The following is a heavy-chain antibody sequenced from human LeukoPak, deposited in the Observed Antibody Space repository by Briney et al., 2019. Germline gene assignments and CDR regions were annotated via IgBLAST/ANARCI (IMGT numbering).Heavy chain of an antibody. CDR1: GGSISSSNYY. J-gene: IGHJ4*02. D-gene: IGHD3-22*01. CDR3: ARDKYYYDSSGSIRFDY. CDR2: IYYSGST. Sequence: SETLSLTCTVSGGSISSSNYYWDWLRQPPGTGLEWIGSIYYSGSTYYNPSLKSRVTMSVDTSKNQFSLKLSSVTAADTAVYYCARDKYYYDSSGSIRFDYWGQGTLVTVSS. V-gene: IGHV4-39*07.